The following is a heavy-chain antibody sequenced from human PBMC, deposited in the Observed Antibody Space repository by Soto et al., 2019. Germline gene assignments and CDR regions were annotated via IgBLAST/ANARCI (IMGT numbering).Heavy chain of an antibody. V-gene: IGHV3-30*18. CDR2: LSYDGGNE. D-gene: IGHD6-19*01. CDR1: GFTFRSHG. CDR3: AKDRSATLYYYGMDV. Sequence: PGGSLRLSCAASGFTFRSHGMHWVRQAPGKGLKSVAVLSYDGGNEYYADSVKGRFTVSRDNSKNTLYLEMNNLRAEDTAVYFCAKDRSATLYYYGMDVWGQGTTVTVSS. J-gene: IGHJ6*02.